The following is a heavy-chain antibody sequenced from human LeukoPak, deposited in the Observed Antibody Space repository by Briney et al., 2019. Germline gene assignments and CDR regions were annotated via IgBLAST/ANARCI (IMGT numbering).Heavy chain of an antibody. D-gene: IGHD2-21*02. CDR3: ARGPCGGDCYSDY. J-gene: IGHJ4*02. CDR2: ISSSSSSYI. V-gene: IGHV3-21*01. CDR1: GFIFSTYT. Sequence: GGSLRLFCRASGFIFSTYTMFWVRQAPGKGLEWVSSISSSSSSYIYYADSVRGRSTISRDNARNSLYLQMTSLRAEDTAVYYCARGPCGGDCYSDYRGQGTLVTVSS.